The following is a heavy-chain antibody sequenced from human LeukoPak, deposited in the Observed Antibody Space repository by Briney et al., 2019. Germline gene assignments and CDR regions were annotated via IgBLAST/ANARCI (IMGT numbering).Heavy chain of an antibody. CDR2: ISTHDVNT. D-gene: IGHD2-2*01. CDR3: ATDLGYCSSTTCDTFDY. V-gene: IGHV1-18*01. CDR1: GYTFTSSG. J-gene: IGHJ4*02. Sequence: VASVKVSCKASGYTFTSSGISWVRQAPGQGLEWMGWISTHDVNTKYAQKLQGSVTLTTDTSTSTAYMELRSLRSDDTAVYYCATDLGYCSSTTCDTFDYWGQGTLVTVSS.